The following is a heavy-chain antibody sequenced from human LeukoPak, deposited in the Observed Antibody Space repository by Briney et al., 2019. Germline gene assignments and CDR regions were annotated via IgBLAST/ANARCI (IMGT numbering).Heavy chain of an antibody. CDR2: IYYSGST. V-gene: IGHV4-39*07. CDR1: GGSISSTNYY. D-gene: IGHD1-1*01. Sequence: PSETLSLTCTVSGGSISSTNYYWGWIRQPPGKGLEWIGTIYYSGSTYYNPSLKSRLTISVDRSKNQFSVRVSSVTAADTAIYYCASARDLTTLDYWGQGTLVLVPS. J-gene: IGHJ4*02. CDR3: ASARDLTTLDY.